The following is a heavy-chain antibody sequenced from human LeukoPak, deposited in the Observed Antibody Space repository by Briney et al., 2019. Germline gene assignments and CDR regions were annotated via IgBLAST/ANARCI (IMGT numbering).Heavy chain of an antibody. CDR3: ARALRPGYYYYYMDV. CDR1: GFTFSSYA. CDR2: ISYDGSNK. V-gene: IGHV3-30*01. J-gene: IGHJ6*03. D-gene: IGHD2-8*01. Sequence: GGSLRLSCAASGFTFSSYAMHWVRQAPGKGLEWVAVISYDGSNKYYADSVKGRFTISRDNPKNTLYLQMNSLRAEDTAVYYCARALRPGYYYYYMDVWGKGTTVTVSS.